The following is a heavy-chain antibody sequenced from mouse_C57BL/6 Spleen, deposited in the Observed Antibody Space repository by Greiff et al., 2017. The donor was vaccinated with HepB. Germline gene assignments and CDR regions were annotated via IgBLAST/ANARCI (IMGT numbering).Heavy chain of an antibody. CDR1: GFTFSSYG. J-gene: IGHJ2*01. D-gene: IGHD4-1*01. CDR3: ARHGNYFGY. V-gene: IGHV5-6*01. Sequence: EVQRVESGGDLVKPGGSLKLSCAASGFTFSSYGMSWVRQTPDKRLEWVATISSGGSYTYYPDSVKGRFTISRDNAKNTLYLQMSSLKSEDTAMYYCARHGNYFGYWGQGTTLTVSS. CDR2: ISSGGSYT.